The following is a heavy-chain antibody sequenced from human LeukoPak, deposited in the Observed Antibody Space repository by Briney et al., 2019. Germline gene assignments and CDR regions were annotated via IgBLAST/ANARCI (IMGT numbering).Heavy chain of an antibody. CDR2: INHSGST. D-gene: IGHD6-6*01. CDR3: ARASGLAAPGGWFDP. Sequence: SETLSLTCAVYGGSFSGYYWSWIRQPPGKGLEWIGEINHSGSTNYNPSLKSRVTISVDTSKNQFSLKPSSVTAADTAVYYCARASGLAAPGGWFDPWGQGTLVTVSS. V-gene: IGHV4-34*01. J-gene: IGHJ5*02. CDR1: GGSFSGYY.